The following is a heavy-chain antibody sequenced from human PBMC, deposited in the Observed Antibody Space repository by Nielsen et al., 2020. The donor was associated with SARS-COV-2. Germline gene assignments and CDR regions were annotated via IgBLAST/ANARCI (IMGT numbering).Heavy chain of an antibody. J-gene: IGHJ3*02. Sequence: GESLKISCAASGFTFSSYSMNWVRQAPGKGLEWVSSISSSSSYIYYADSVKGRFTISRDNAKNSLYLQMNSLRAEDTAVYYCARVELCPFSCQGRRAFDIWGQGTMVTVSS. CDR2: ISSSSSYI. CDR3: ARVELCPFSCQGRRAFDI. V-gene: IGHV3-21*01. CDR1: GFTFSSYS. D-gene: IGHD2-2*01.